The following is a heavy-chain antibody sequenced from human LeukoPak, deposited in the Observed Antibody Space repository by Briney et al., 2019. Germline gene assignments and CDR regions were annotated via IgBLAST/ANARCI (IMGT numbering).Heavy chain of an antibody. V-gene: IGHV3-21*01. D-gene: IGHD3-10*01. Sequence: GGSLRLSCAASGFTFSNYGMNWVRQAPGKGLEWVSFTVTMSSYIYYGDSVKGRFTISRDNAKNLVFLQMNGLRAEDTAVYYCARGRSITLLRGVAMSDGFDIWGQGAMVAVSS. CDR3: ARGRSITLLRGVAMSDGFDI. CDR1: GFTFSNYG. CDR2: TVTMSSYI. J-gene: IGHJ3*02.